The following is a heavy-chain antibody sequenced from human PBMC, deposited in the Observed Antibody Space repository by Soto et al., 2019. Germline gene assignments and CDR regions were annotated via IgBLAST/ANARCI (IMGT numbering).Heavy chain of an antibody. V-gene: IGHV4-39*01. D-gene: IGHD3-22*01. CDR2: IYYSGST. Sequence: QLQLQESGPGLVKHSETLSLTCTVSGGSISSSSYYWGWIRQPPGKGLEWIGSIYYSGSTYYNPSLKSRVTSAVDTSKNQFSLKLSSVTAADTAVYYCARSSYYYDGGWNDYWGQGTLVTGSS. J-gene: IGHJ4*02. CDR1: GGSISSSSYY. CDR3: ARSSYYYDGGWNDY.